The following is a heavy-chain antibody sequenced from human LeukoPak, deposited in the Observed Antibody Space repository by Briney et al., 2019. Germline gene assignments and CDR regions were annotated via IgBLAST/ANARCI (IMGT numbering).Heavy chain of an antibody. V-gene: IGHV3-11*06. CDR2: ISSSSSYI. D-gene: IGHD3-10*01. J-gene: IGHJ4*02. CDR3: ARGEYGSGSYHIDY. CDR1: RFTFSDYY. Sequence: PGGSLRLSCAASRFTFSDYYMSWIRQAPGKGLEWVSFISSSSSYIYYADSVKGRFTISRDNAKNSLYLQMNSLRAEDTAVYYCARGEYGSGSYHIDYWGQGTLVTVSS.